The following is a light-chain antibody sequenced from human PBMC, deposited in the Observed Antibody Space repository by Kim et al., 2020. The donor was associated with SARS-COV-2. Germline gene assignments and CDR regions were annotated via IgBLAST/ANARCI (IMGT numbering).Light chain of an antibody. CDR2: YDT. Sequence: VAPGKTASITWGGNKMGAKNVHWYQQKPGQAPVLVIYYDTERPSGIPERFSGSNSGNTATLTMNRVEAGDEADYYCQLWDDISEQVFGGGTQLTVL. V-gene: IGLV3-21*04. CDR1: KMGAKN. J-gene: IGLJ2*01. CDR3: QLWDDISEQV.